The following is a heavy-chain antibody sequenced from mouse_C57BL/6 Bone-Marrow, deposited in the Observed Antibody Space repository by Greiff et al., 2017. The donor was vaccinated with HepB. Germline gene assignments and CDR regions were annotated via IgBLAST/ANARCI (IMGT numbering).Heavy chain of an antibody. J-gene: IGHJ4*01. Sequence: VQLQQPGAELVKPGASVKLSCKASGYTFTSYWMQWVKQRPGQGLEWIGEIDPSDSYTNYNQKFKGKATLTVDTSSSTAYMQLSSLTSEDSAVYYCAINWDDAMDYWGQGTSVTVSS. V-gene: IGHV1-50*01. CDR2: IDPSDSYT. CDR3: AINWDDAMDY. D-gene: IGHD4-1*01. CDR1: GYTFTSYW.